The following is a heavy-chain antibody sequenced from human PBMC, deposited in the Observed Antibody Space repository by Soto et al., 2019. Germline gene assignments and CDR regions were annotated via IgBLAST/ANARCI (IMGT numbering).Heavy chain of an antibody. CDR3: ARYYYDFWSGYWFDP. CDR1: GGSISSGGYY. J-gene: IGHJ5*02. Sequence: TSETLSLTCTVSGGSISSGGYYWSWIRQHPGKGLEWIGYIYYSGSTYYNPSLKSRVTISVDTSKNQFSLKLSSVTAADTAVYYCARYYYDFWSGYWFDPWGQGTLVTVSS. CDR2: IYYSGST. D-gene: IGHD3-3*01. V-gene: IGHV4-31*03.